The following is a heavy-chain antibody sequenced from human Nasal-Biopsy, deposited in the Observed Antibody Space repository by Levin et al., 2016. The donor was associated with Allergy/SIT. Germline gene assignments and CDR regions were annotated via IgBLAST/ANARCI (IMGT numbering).Heavy chain of an antibody. D-gene: IGHD3-3*01. CDR2: ISGSGVAT. Sequence: GGSLRLSCAASGFTFSVYAMIWVRQTPGKGLEWVSAISGSGVATFYADSVKGRFIISRDNSKNTLYLQMNSLTAEDTAIYYCAKDRIFGVIPDRRSRYGNGMDVWGQGTTVTVSS. V-gene: IGHV3-23*01. CDR3: AKDRIFGVIPDRRSRYGNGMDV. CDR1: GFTFSVYA. J-gene: IGHJ6*02.